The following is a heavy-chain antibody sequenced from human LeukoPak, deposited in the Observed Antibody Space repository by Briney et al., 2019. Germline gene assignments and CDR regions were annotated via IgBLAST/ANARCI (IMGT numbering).Heavy chain of an antibody. V-gene: IGHV3-43*02. CDR3: AKDIQRGHYYDSSGYLDY. CDR1: GFTLDDYA. CDR2: ISGDGGST. D-gene: IGHD3-22*01. Sequence: PGGSLRLSCAASGFTLDDYAMHWVRQAPGKGLEWVSLISGDGGSTYYADSVKGRFTISRDNSKNSLYLQMNSLRTEDTALYYCAKDIQRGHYYDSSGYLDYWGQGTLVTVSS. J-gene: IGHJ4*02.